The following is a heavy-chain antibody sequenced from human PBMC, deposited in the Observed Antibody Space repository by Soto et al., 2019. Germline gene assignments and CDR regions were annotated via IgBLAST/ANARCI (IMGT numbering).Heavy chain of an antibody. CDR3: ARDRDIAVAGTPFYYYYGMDV. Sequence: SQILSPTCAISGDSVSSNSAAWNWIRQSPSRGLEWLGRTYYRSKWYNDYAVSVKSRITINPDTSKNQFSLQLNSVTPEDTAVYYCARDRDIAVAGTPFYYYYGMDVWGQGTTVTVSS. V-gene: IGHV6-1*01. CDR2: TYYRSKWYN. J-gene: IGHJ6*02. CDR1: GDSVSSNSAA. D-gene: IGHD6-19*01.